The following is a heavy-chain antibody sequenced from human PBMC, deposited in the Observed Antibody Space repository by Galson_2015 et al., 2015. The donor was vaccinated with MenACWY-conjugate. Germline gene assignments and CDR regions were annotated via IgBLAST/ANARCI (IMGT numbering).Heavy chain of an antibody. J-gene: IGHJ4*02. Sequence: QVQLQESGPGLVKPSETLSLTCTVSGGSISSYYWSWIRQPPGKGLEWIGYIYYSGRTTYNPSHKSIVTIPVDTSKNHFSLKLSSVTAADTAVYYWARHPALGYCRSTSCDEDWGQGTL. CDR3: ARHPALGYCRSTSCDED. CDR1: GGSISSYY. D-gene: IGHD2-2*01. V-gene: IGHV4-59*08. CDR2: IYYSGRT.